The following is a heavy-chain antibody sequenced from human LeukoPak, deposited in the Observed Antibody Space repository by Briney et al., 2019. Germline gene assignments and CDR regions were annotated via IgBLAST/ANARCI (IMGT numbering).Heavy chain of an antibody. J-gene: IGHJ4*02. V-gene: IGHV4-34*01. CDR2: INHSGST. D-gene: IGHD3-22*01. CDR3: ARKTLQYYYDSSGYGFDY. CDR1: GGSSSGYY. Sequence: SETLSLTCAVYGGSSSGYYWSWIRQPPGKGLEWIGEINHSGSTNYNPSLKSRVTISVDTSKNQFSLKLSSVTAADTAVYYCARKTLQYYYDSSGYGFDYWGQGTLVTVSS.